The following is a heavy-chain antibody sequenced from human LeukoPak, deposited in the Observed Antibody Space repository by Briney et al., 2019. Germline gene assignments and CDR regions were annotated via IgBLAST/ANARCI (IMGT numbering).Heavy chain of an antibody. J-gene: IGHJ5*02. CDR1: GFPFSAYE. V-gene: IGHV3-48*03. CDR2: ISTSGSSI. CDR3: ARGPHRRTYDRDNWFDP. Sequence: GGSLRLSCAAPGFPFSAYEMNWVRQAPGKGLGWVSYISTSGSSIYYADSVKGRFTISRDNAKNSLNLQMNSLRAEDTAVYYCARGPHRRTYDRDNWFDPWGQGTLVTVSS. D-gene: IGHD3-3*01.